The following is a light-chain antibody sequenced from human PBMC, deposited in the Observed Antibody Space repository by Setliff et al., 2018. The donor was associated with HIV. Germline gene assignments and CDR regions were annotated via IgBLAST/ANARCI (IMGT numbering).Light chain of an antibody. J-gene: IGLJ3*02. CDR2: EVS. Sequence: ALTQPTSVSGSPGQSITISCTGASSDVGGYNYVSWYQHRPGKAPKVVIYEVSNRPSGVSNRFSGSKSGNTASLTISGLQAEEEADYYCSSYTSSGTPVFGGGTKVTVL. CDR3: SSYTSSGTPV. CDR1: SSDVGGYNY. V-gene: IGLV2-14*01.